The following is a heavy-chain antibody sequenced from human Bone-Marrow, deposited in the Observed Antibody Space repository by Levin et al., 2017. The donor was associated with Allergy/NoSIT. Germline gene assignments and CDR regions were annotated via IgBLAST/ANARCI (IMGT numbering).Heavy chain of an antibody. D-gene: IGHD2-21*02. CDR1: GGSISSADYY. CDR2: IYYSGNT. V-gene: IGHV4-39*07. CDR3: ASRPIIAVTATSDFSFDS. J-gene: IGHJ4*02. Sequence: GSLRLSCTVSGGSISSADYYWGWIRQPPGEGLEWIGSIYYSGNTYYKPSLKSRVTVSADTSKNQFSLKLTSVTAADTAVYYCASRPIIAVTATSDFSFDSWGQGTLVTVSS.